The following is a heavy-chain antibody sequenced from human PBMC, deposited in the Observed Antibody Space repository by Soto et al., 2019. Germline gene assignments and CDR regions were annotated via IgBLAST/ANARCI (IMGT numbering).Heavy chain of an antibody. D-gene: IGHD6-19*01. CDR3: ARDKGGGAVVPDY. Sequence: QVQVVESGGGVVQPGRSLRLSCAASGFTFSSYGMHWVRQAPGKGLEWVAVIWYDENNKYYADSVKGRFTISRDNSKNTPYLQMNSLRAEDTAVYYCARDKGGGAVVPDYWGQGTLVTVSS. CDR2: IWYDENNK. CDR1: GFTFSSYG. V-gene: IGHV3-33*01. J-gene: IGHJ4*02.